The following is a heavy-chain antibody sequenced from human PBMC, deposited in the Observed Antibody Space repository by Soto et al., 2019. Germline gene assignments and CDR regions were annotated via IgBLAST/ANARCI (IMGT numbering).Heavy chain of an antibody. D-gene: IGHD6-13*01. CDR1: GFTFSSYA. V-gene: IGHV3-30*04. CDR2: ISYDGSNK. CDR3: ARPLYSSSWYWFDP. J-gene: IGHJ5*02. Sequence: GRSLRLSCAASGFTFSSYAMHWVRQAPGKGLEWVAVISYDGSNKYYADSVKGRFTISRDNSKNTLYLQMNSLRAEDTAVYYCARPLYSSSWYWFDPWGQGTLVTVSS.